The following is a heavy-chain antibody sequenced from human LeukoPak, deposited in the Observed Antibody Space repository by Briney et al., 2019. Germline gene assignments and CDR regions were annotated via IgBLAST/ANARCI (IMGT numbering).Heavy chain of an antibody. Sequence: QPGGSLRPSCAASGFTFSSYAMSWVRQAPGKGLEWVSAISASGGSTYYAGSVKGRFTISRDKSKNTLYLQMTSLRAEDTAVYYCARDGQGSWSHYYYGMDVWGQGTTVTVSS. D-gene: IGHD6-13*01. CDR3: ARDGQGSWSHYYYGMDV. CDR1: GFTFSSYA. V-gene: IGHV3-23*01. J-gene: IGHJ6*02. CDR2: ISASGGST.